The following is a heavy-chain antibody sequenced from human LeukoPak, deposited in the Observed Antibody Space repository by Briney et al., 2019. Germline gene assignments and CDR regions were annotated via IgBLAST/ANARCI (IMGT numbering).Heavy chain of an antibody. J-gene: IGHJ4*02. V-gene: IGHV1-24*01. CDR1: GYTLTELS. CDR3: ATTDSIAAAGNSWL. CDR2: FDPEDGET. D-gene: IGHD6-13*01. Sequence: EASVKVSCKVSGYTLTELSMHWVRQAPGKGLEWMGGFDPEDGETIYAQKFQGRVTMTEDTSTDTAYMELSSLRSEDTAVYYCATTDSIAAAGNSWLWGQGTLVTVSS.